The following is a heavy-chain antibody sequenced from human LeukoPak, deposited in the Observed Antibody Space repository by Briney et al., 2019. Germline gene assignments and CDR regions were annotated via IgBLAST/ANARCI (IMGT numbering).Heavy chain of an antibody. CDR1: GGSFSGYY. D-gene: IGHD4-17*01. CDR3: ARHVPATGY. V-gene: IGHV4-34*01. Sequence: PSETLSLTCAVYGGSFSGYYWSWIRQPPGKGLEWIGEINHSGSTNYNPSLKSRVTISVDTSKNQFSLKLSSVTAADTAVYYCARHVPATGYWGQGTLVTVSS. J-gene: IGHJ4*02. CDR2: INHSGST.